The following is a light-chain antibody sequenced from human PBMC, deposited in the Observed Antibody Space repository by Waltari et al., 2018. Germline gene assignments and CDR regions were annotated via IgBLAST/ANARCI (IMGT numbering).Light chain of an antibody. V-gene: IGKV1-39*01. CDR1: QTINKY. CDR3: QHSYNPPLS. J-gene: IGKJ4*01. Sequence: IQMTQSPSSLSASVGDRVSITCRASQTINKYLNWYQQKPGETHKLLIYAASSLQSGVPSSFSGSGSGTDFTLIISSLQPEDFSTYYCQHSYNPPLSFGGGTKVEVK. CDR2: AAS.